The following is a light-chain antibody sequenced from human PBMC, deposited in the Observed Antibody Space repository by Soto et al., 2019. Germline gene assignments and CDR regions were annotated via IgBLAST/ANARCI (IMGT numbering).Light chain of an antibody. Sequence: QSVLTQPPSVSGAPGQRVTISCTGSSSNIGAGYDVHWYQQLPGTAPKLLIYGNSNRPSGVPDRFAGSKSGTSASLAITWLQAEDEADYYCQSYDSTLSVVFGGGTQLTV. CDR3: QSYDSTLSVV. J-gene: IGLJ2*01. CDR1: SSNIGAGYD. CDR2: GNS. V-gene: IGLV1-40*01.